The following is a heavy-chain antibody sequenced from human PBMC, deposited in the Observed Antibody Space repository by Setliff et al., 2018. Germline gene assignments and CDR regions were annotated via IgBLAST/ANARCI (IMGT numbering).Heavy chain of an antibody. CDR2: NYYSGST. Sequence: PSETLSLTCAVSGASFSRDYWGWIRQPPGKGLEWIGSNYYSGSTYYNPSLKSRVTISVDTSKNQFSLKLSSVTAADTAVFYCARLSGYYFDYWGQGTLVTVSS. J-gene: IGHJ4*02. CDR3: ARLSGYYFDY. CDR1: GASFSRDY. D-gene: IGHD3-22*01. V-gene: IGHV4-39*01.